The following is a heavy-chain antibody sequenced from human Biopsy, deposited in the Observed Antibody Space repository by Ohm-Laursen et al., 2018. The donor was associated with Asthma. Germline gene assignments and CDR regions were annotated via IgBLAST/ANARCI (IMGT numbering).Heavy chain of an antibody. CDR1: GFVFRSHA. D-gene: IGHD1-26*01. J-gene: IGHJ4*02. V-gene: IGHV3-30*18. Sequence: SLRLSCAASGFVFRSHAMHWVRQAPGKGLDWVAVISFDGSNKNYTDSVKGRFTISRDNSRNTLHLQMNSLRAEDTAVYYCAKDVFPGWELRRGPDYWGQGTLVTVSS. CDR2: ISFDGSNK. CDR3: AKDVFPGWELRRGPDY.